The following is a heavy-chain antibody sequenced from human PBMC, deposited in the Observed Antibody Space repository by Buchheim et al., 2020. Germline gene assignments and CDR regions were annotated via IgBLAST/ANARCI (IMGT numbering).Heavy chain of an antibody. CDR2: IFYNGGT. D-gene: IGHD6-6*01. CDR1: GDSISSLSYY. V-gene: IGHV4-39*01. CDR3: ARHRWKGSSSLGAFDY. J-gene: IGHJ4*02. Sequence: QLQLQESGPGLVKPSETLSLTCTVSGDSISSLSYYWGWIRQPPGKGLEWIGSIFYNGGTYYNPSLKSRVTISVDTSKNQFSLKLSSVTAADTAVYYCARHRWKGSSSLGAFDYWGQGTL.